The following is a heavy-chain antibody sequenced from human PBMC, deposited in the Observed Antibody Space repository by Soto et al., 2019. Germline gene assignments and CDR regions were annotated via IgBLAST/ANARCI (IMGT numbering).Heavy chain of an antibody. CDR3: ARGYYSFWSGPLDY. CDR1: GTNYW. J-gene: IGHJ4*02. V-gene: IGHV5-51*01. CDR2: IYPGDSYT. Sequence: PGESLKISFRTSGTNYWIAWVRQRPGKGLEWLGIIYPGDSYTRYSPSFQGQVTISADKSINTTYLRWSTLKASDSGIYFCARGYYSFWSGPLDYWGLGTLVPVSS. D-gene: IGHD3-3*01.